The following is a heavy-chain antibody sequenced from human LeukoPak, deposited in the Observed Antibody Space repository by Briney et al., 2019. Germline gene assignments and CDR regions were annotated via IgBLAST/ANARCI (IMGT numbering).Heavy chain of an antibody. Sequence: SETLSLTCTVSGGSISSYYWSWIRQPPGKGLEWIGYIYYIGNTNYNPSLKSRVTISVDTAKIQFSLKLRSVTAADTAVYYCARGLRYSRYFDYWGQGIPVTVSA. CDR3: ARGLRYSRYFDY. J-gene: IGHJ4*02. CDR2: IYYIGNT. V-gene: IGHV4-59*01. CDR1: GGSISSYY. D-gene: IGHD3-9*01.